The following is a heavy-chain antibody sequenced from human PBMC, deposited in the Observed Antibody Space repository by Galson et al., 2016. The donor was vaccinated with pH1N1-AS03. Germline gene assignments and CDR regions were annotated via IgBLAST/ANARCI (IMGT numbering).Heavy chain of an antibody. D-gene: IGHD4-23*01. V-gene: IGHV3-30*02. J-gene: IGHJ4*02. CDR2: VRYDGNIA. CDR1: GFPFTNNG. Sequence: SLRLSCAASGFPFTNNGMHWVRQAPGKGLEWVAFVRYDGNIAYNVDSVKGRFTISRDNAKNSLYLQMNSLRDEDTAVYYCARAVGGGDSFWGQGALVTVSA. CDR3: ARAVGGGDSF.